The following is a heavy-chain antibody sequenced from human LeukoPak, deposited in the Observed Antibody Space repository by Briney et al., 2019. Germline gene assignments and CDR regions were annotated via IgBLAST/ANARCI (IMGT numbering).Heavy chain of an antibody. J-gene: IGHJ4*02. CDR3: ARTYYDYVWGSYRYNYFDY. CDR1: GGSISSYY. D-gene: IGHD3-16*02. V-gene: IGHV4-59*01. Sequence: PSETLSLTCTVSGGSISSYYWSWIRQPPGKGLEWIGYIYYSGSTNYNPSLKSRVTISADTSKNQFSLKLSSVTAADTAVYYCARTYYDYVWGSYRYNYFDYWGQGTLVTVSS. CDR2: IYYSGST.